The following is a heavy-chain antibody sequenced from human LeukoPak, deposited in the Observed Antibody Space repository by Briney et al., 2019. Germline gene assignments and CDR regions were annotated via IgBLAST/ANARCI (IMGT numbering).Heavy chain of an antibody. CDR2: ISGSGGST. CDR3: AKDQYQLPHWFDP. V-gene: IGHV3-23*01. D-gene: IGHD2-2*01. Sequence: GGSLRLSCAVCGFTFSSYAVSWVRQAPGKGLEWVSAISGSGGSTYYVDSVKGRFTISRDNSKNTLYLQMNSLRAEDTAVYYCAKDQYQLPHWFDPWDQGTLVTVSS. CDR1: GFTFSSYA. J-gene: IGHJ5*02.